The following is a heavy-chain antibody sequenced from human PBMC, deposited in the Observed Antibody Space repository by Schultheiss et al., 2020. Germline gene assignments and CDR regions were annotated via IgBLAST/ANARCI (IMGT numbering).Heavy chain of an antibody. J-gene: IGHJ6*03. Sequence: ASVKVSCKASGYTFTGYYMHWVRQAPGQGLEWMGWINPNSGGTNYAQKFQGRVTMTRDTSTSTAYMELSSLRSEDTAVYYCARALRVVVPAARSLYYYYYMDVWGKGTTVNVSS. CDR1: GYTFTGYY. V-gene: IGHV1-2*02. CDR2: INPNSGGT. D-gene: IGHD2-2*01. CDR3: ARALRVVVPAARSLYYYYYMDV.